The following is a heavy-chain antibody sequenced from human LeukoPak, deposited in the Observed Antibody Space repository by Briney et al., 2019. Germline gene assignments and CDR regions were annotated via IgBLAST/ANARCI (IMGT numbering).Heavy chain of an antibody. CDR2: MNPNSGNT. J-gene: IGHJ6*02. CDR1: GYTLTSYD. D-gene: IGHD3-3*01. V-gene: IGHV1-8*01. CDR3: ARVLSFRITIFGVVIKGMDV. Sequence: ASVKVSCKASGYTLTSYDINWVRQATGQGLEWMGWMNPNSGNTGYAQKFQGRVTMTRNTSISTAYMELSSLRSEDTAVYYCARVLSFRITIFGVVIKGMDVWGQGTTVTVSS.